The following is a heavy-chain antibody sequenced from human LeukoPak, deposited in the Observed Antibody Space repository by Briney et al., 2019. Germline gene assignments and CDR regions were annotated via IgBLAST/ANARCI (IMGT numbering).Heavy chain of an antibody. CDR2: ISYDGSNK. D-gene: IGHD3-22*01. CDR1: GFTFSSYA. CDR3: ARERTMIGAFDI. J-gene: IGHJ3*02. V-gene: IGHV3-30-3*01. Sequence: GGSLRLSCAASGFTFSSYAMHWVRQAPGKGLEWVAVISYDGSNKYYADSVKGRFTISRDNSKNTLYLQMNSLRAEDTAVYYCARERTMIGAFDIWGQGTMVTVSS.